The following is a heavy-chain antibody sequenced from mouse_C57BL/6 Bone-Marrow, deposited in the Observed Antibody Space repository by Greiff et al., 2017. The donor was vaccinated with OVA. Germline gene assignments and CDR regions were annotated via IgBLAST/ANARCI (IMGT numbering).Heavy chain of an antibody. CDR3: ARSAYDYDGYYDAMDY. CDR1: GYTFTSYW. D-gene: IGHD2-4*01. J-gene: IGHJ4*01. Sequence: QVQLKQPGAELVKPGASVKMSCKASGYTFTSYWITWVKQRPGRGLEWIGRIDPNSGGTKYNEKFKSKATLTVDKPSSTAYMQLSSLTSEDSAVYYCARSAYDYDGYYDAMDYWGQGTSVTVSS. CDR2: IDPNSGGT. V-gene: IGHV1-72*01.